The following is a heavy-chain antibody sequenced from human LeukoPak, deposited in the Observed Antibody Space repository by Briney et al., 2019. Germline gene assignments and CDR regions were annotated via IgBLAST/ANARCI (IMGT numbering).Heavy chain of an antibody. V-gene: IGHV4-59*01. CDR3: ARAGYYDSSGYYYVFQFDY. D-gene: IGHD3-22*01. CDR1: GGSISSYY. Sequence: PSETPSLTCTVSGGSISSYYWSWIRQPPGKGLEWIGYIYYSGSTNYNPSLKSRVTISVDTSKNQFSLKLSSVTAADTAVYYCARAGYYDSSGYYYVFQFDYWGQGTLVTVSS. CDR2: IYYSGST. J-gene: IGHJ4*02.